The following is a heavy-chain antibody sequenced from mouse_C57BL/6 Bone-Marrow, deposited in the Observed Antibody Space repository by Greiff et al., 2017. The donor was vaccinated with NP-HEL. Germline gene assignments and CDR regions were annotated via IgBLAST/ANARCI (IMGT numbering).Heavy chain of an antibody. D-gene: IGHD2-2*01. V-gene: IGHV1-9*01. J-gene: IGHJ2*01. CDR1: GYTFTGYW. CDR3: ARRGIYYGYDEDGYFDY. Sequence: VNLVESGAELMKPGASVKLSCKATGYTFTGYWIEWVKQRPGHGLEWIGEILPGSGSTNYNEKFKGKAPFTADTSSTTAYMQLSSLTTEDSAIYYCARRGIYYGYDEDGYFDYWGQGTTLTVSS. CDR2: ILPGSGST.